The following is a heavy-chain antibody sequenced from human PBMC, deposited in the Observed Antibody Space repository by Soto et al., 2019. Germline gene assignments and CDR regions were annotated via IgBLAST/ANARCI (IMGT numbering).Heavy chain of an antibody. CDR3: AKRSSPSVGGAFTAFDV. CDR2: IYPGDSDT. V-gene: IGHV5-51*01. J-gene: IGHJ3*01. Sequence: GESLKISCKGSGYSFTSYWIGWARQMPGKGLEWMGIIYPGDSDTRYSPSFRGHVTISADTSISTAYLHWNNLEASDTAIYYCAKRSSPSVGGAFTAFDVWGQGTVVTVSS. CDR1: GYSFTSYW. D-gene: IGHD3-16*01.